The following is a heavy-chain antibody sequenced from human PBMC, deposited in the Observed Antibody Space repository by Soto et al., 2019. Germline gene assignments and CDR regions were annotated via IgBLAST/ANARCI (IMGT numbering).Heavy chain of an antibody. J-gene: IGHJ6*02. Sequence: GASVKVSCKASGYTFTNYGITWVRQAPGQGLEWMGWIGAYNGDTHYTERLQGRVTMTTDTSTSTAYMELRGLRSEDTAVYYCARDKPSLHFYYYGMDVWGQGTTVTVS. D-gene: IGHD3-3*02. V-gene: IGHV1-18*01. CDR2: IGAYNGDT. CDR1: GYTFTNYG. CDR3: ARDKPSLHFYYYGMDV.